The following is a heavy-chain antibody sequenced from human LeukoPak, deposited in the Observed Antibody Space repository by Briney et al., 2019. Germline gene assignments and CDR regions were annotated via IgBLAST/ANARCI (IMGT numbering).Heavy chain of an antibody. Sequence: HPGGSLRLSCAASGFTFSSYAMHWVRQAPGKGLEWVAVISYDGSNKYYADSVKGRFTISRDNSKNTLYLQMDSLRAEDTAVYYCARGAGVYYDSELGFDYWGQGTLVTVSS. V-gene: IGHV3-30-3*01. D-gene: IGHD3-22*01. CDR3: ARGAGVYYDSELGFDY. CDR1: GFTFSSYA. CDR2: ISYDGSNK. J-gene: IGHJ4*02.